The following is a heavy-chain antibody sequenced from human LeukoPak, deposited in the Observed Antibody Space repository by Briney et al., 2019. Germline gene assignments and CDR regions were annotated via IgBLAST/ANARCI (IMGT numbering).Heavy chain of an antibody. J-gene: IGHJ3*02. V-gene: IGHV1-8*01. CDR3: TSLGSGWNDAFDI. D-gene: IGHD6-19*01. CDR1: GYTFTSYD. Sequence: GASVKVSCKASGYTFTSYDINWVRQATGQGLEWMGWMNPNSGNTGYAQKFQGRVTMTRNTSISTAYMELSSLRSEDTAVYYCTSLGSGWNDAFDIWGQGTMVTVSS. CDR2: MNPNSGNT.